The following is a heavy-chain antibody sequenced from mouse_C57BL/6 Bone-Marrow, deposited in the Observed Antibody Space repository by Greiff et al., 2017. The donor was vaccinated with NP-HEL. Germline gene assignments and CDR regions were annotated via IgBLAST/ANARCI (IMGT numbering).Heavy chain of an antibody. CDR2: IDPSDSET. D-gene: IGHD1-1*01. V-gene: IGHV1-52*01. CDR3: ARGRLLRDYYAMDY. J-gene: IGHJ4*01. CDR1: GYTFTSYW. Sequence: QVQLQQPGAELVRPGSSVKLSCKASGYTFTSYWMHWVKQRPIQGLEWIGNIDPSDSETHYNQKFKDKATLTVDKSSSTAYMQLSSLTSEDSAVYYCARGRLLRDYYAMDYWGQGTSVTVSS.